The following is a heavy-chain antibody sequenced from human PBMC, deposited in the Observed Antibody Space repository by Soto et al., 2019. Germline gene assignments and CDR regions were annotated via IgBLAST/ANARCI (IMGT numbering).Heavy chain of an antibody. D-gene: IGHD2-15*01. CDR2: IVPIFGTA. CDR3: ARESRYCSGGSCYFLPGIDY. CDR1: GSTLSSYA. V-gene: IGHV1-69*12. J-gene: IGHJ4*02. Sequence: QVQLVQSGAEVKKPGSSVKVSCKASGSTLSSYAISWVRQAPGQWLEWMGGIVPIFGTANYAQKFQGRVTITADESTSTAYMELSSLRSEDTAVYYCARESRYCSGGSCYFLPGIDYWGQGTLVTVSS.